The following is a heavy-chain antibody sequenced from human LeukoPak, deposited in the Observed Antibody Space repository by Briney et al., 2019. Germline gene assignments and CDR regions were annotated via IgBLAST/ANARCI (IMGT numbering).Heavy chain of an antibody. D-gene: IGHD5-18*01. CDR2: ISGSGSTT. V-gene: IGHV3-23*01. Sequence: GGSLRLSCAASGFNFSNFGMSWVRQAPGKGLEWVSSISGSGSTTYYPDSVKGRFTISRDNSKNMLYLQMNSLRAEDAAVYYCAKEEGYIYGLLDYWGQGILVTVSS. CDR3: AKEEGYIYGLLDY. J-gene: IGHJ4*02. CDR1: GFNFSNFG.